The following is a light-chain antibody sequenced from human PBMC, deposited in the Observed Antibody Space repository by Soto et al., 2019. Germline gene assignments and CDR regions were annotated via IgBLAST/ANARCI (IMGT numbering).Light chain of an antibody. CDR3: QQYNNWPPRT. CDR2: GAS. J-gene: IGKJ1*01. V-gene: IGKV3-15*01. CDR1: QSILTG. Sequence: EIVLTQSPGTLSLSPGERATLSCRASQSILTGLAWYQQKPGQAPRLLIYGASTRATGIPARFSGSGSGTEFTLTISSLLSEDFAVYYCQQYNNWPPRTFGQGTKVDIK.